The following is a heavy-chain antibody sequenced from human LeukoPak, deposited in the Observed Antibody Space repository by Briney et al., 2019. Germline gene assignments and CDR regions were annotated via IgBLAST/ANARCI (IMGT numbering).Heavy chain of an antibody. Sequence: HPGGSLRLSCAASGFTFSSYSMTWVRQAPGKGLEWVSYISSSSSTIYYADSVKGRFTISRDNAKNSLYLQMNSLRDEDTAVYYCARDPELRPYYYYGMDVWGQGTTVTVSS. V-gene: IGHV3-48*02. J-gene: IGHJ6*02. CDR3: ARDPELRPYYYYGMDV. D-gene: IGHD1-7*01. CDR2: ISSSSSTI. CDR1: GFTFSSYS.